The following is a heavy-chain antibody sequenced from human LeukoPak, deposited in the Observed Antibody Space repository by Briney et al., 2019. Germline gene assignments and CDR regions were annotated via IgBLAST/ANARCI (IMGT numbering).Heavy chain of an antibody. Sequence: GGSLRLSCAASGFTFDDYGMSWVRQAPGKGLEWVSGINWNGGSIGYADSVKGRFTISRDNAKNSLYLQMNSLRAEDTAVYYCARSNYDFWSGYLYYLDYWGQGTLVTVSS. D-gene: IGHD3-3*01. V-gene: IGHV3-20*04. CDR2: INWNGGSI. J-gene: IGHJ4*02. CDR3: ARSNYDFWSGYLYYLDY. CDR1: GFTFDDYG.